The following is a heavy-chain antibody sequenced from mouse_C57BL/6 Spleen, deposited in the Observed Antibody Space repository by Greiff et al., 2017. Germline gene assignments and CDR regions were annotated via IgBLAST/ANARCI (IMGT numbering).Heavy chain of an antibody. V-gene: IGHV5-17*01. CDR2: ISSGSSTI. CDR3: ARSYYDYDDAMDY. Sequence: EVKVVESGGGLVKPGGSLKLSGAASGFTFSDYGMHWVRQAPEKGLEWVAYISSGSSTIYYADTVKGRFTISRDNAKNTLFLQMTSLRSEDTAMYYCARSYYDYDDAMDYWGQGTSVTVSS. D-gene: IGHD2-4*01. J-gene: IGHJ4*01. CDR1: GFTFSDYG.